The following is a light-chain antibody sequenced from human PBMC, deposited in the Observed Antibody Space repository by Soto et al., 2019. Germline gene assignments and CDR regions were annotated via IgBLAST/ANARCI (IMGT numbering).Light chain of an antibody. V-gene: IGKV3-11*01. CDR1: QSVSSY. CDR2: DAS. Sequence: EIVLTQSPATLSLSAGEGATLSCGASQSVSSYLAWYHQKPGQAPRLLIYDASNRATGIPARFSGSGSGTDFTLTISGLEPEDFAVYYCQQRSNWPPTCGQGTKVEIK. CDR3: QQRSNWPPT. J-gene: IGKJ1*01.